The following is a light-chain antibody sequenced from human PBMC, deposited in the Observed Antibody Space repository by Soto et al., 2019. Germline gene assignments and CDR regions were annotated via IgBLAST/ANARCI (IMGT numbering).Light chain of an antibody. CDR2: DAS. CDR1: QTVRNNY. CDR3: QHRTNWPPWT. V-gene: IGKV3-11*01. Sequence: EVVLTQSPGTLSFSPGERASVSCRAIQTVRNNYLAWYQQKPGQAPRLLIYDASYRATGIPARFSGSGSGTDFTLTISSLEPEDFAVYYCQHRTNWPPWTFGQGTQVDI. J-gene: IGKJ1*01.